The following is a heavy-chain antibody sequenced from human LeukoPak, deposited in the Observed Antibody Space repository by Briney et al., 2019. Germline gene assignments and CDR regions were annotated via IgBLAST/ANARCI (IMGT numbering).Heavy chain of an antibody. V-gene: IGHV4-39*07. J-gene: IGHJ4*02. CDR2: IYYSGST. CDR3: ARGAEYYAIWRGSAGYSDY. Sequence: SETLSLTCAVSGGSISSNSYYWGWIRQPPGKGLEWIGSIYYSGSTYYNPSLRSRITISLDRSKQKFSLKLTSVTAADTAVYFCARGAEYYAIWRGSAGYSDYWGQGISVTVSS. D-gene: IGHD3-3*01. CDR1: GGSISSNSYY.